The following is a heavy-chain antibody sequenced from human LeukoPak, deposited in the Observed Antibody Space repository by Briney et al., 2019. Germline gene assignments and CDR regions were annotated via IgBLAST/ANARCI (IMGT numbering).Heavy chain of an antibody. V-gene: IGHV4-4*02. J-gene: IGHJ3*02. CDR3: ARWGIVVVPAALRRAFDI. Sequence: PSGTLSLTCAVSGGSISSSNWWSWVRQPPGKGLEWIGEIYHSGSTNYNPSLKSRVTISVDKSISTAYLQWSSLKASDTAMYYCARWGIVVVPAALRRAFDIWGQGTMVTVSS. CDR1: GGSISSSNW. D-gene: IGHD2-2*01. CDR2: IYHSGST.